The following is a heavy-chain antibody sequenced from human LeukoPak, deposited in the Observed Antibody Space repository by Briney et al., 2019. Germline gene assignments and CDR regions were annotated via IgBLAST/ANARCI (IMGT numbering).Heavy chain of an antibody. D-gene: IGHD5-12*01. CDR1: GHSLTDYY. CDR2: VNPNSGDT. V-gene: IGHV1-2*02. Sequence: ASVKVSCKASGHSLTDYYMHWLRQAPGQGLEWMGWVNPNSGDTNYAQKFQGRVTMTRDTSISTAYMELSRLTSDDTAVYYCAKSPYEYYFDSWGQGTLVTVSS. CDR3: AKSPYEYYFDS. J-gene: IGHJ4*02.